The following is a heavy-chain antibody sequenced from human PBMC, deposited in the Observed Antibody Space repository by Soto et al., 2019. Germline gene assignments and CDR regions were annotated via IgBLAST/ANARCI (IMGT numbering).Heavy chain of an antibody. D-gene: IGHD3-10*01. Sequence: QVQLVESGGGLVKPGGSLRLSCAASGFTFSAYYMSWIRQAPGKGLEWGSYISSSSSYTNYADSVKGRFTISRDNAKNSLDLQMNSLRAEDTAVYYCARDQPHYYGSGSYYDYWGQGTLVTVSS. CDR1: GFTFSAYY. CDR2: ISSSSSYT. CDR3: ARDQPHYYGSGSYYDY. V-gene: IGHV3-11*06. J-gene: IGHJ4*02.